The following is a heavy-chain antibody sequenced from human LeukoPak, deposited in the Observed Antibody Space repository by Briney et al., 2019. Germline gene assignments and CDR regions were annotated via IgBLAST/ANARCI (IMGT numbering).Heavy chain of an antibody. CDR2: IYYSGST. J-gene: IGHJ4*02. CDR1: GGSISSNY. Sequence: SETLSLTCTVSGGSISSNYWSWIRQPPGKGLEWIGYIYYSGSTNYNPSLKSRVTISVDTSKNQFSLKLSSVTAADTAVYYCARTVLVDTPIWGQGTLVTVSS. CDR3: ARTVLVDTPI. V-gene: IGHV4-59*08. D-gene: IGHD5-18*01.